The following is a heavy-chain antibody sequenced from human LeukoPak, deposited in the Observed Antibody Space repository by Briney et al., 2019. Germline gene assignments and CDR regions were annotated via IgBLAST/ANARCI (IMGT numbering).Heavy chain of an antibody. CDR3: GGSSGNYYYYYGMDV. D-gene: IGHD6-19*01. V-gene: IGHV4-59*01. Sequence: SETLSLTCTVSGGSISSYYWSWIRQPPGKGLEWIGYIYYSGSTNYNPSLKSRVTISVDTSKNQFSLKLSSVTAADTAVYYCGGSSGNYYYYYGMDVWGQGTTVTVSS. J-gene: IGHJ6*02. CDR1: GGSISSYY. CDR2: IYYSGST.